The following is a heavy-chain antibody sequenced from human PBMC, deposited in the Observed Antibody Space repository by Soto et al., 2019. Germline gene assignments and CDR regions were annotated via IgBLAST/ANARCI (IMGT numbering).Heavy chain of an antibody. CDR2: IYYSGST. J-gene: IGHJ6*02. CDR1: GGSISSYY. D-gene: IGHD4-17*01. V-gene: IGHV4-59*01. CDR3: ARGPGVTTDYYYGMDV. Sequence: SETLSVTCTVSGGSISSYYWSWIRQPPGKGLEWIGYIYYSGSTNYNPSLKSRVTISVDTSKNQFSLKLSSATAADTAVYYCARGPGVTTDYYYGMDVWGQGTTVTVSS.